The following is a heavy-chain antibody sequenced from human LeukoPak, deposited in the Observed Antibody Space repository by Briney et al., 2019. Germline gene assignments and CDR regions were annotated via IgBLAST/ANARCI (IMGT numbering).Heavy chain of an antibody. Sequence: SGTLSLTCAVSGGSISISNWWGWVRQPPGKGLEWIGEIYHSGSTNYNPSLKSRVTISVDKSKNQFSLKLSSVTAADTAVYYCARSQGLLWFGELSFPHYFDYWGQGTLVTVSS. CDR3: ARSQGLLWFGELSFPHYFDY. CDR1: GGSISISNW. J-gene: IGHJ4*02. V-gene: IGHV4-4*02. CDR2: IYHSGST. D-gene: IGHD3-10*01.